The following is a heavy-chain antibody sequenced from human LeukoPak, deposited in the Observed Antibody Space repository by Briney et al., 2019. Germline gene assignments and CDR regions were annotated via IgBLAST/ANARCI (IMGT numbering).Heavy chain of an antibody. CDR2: INSDGTTT. V-gene: IGHV3-74*01. CDR1: GFTFSSYW. J-gene: IGHJ4*02. CDR3: VGSLGGNDN. Sequence: GGSLRLSCAASGFTFSSYWMHWVRQAPGKGLVWVSRINSDGTTTNYADSVKGRFTISRDNAKNTVYLQMNSLRAEDTAVYYCVGSLGGNDNWGQGTLVTVSS. D-gene: IGHD3-10*01.